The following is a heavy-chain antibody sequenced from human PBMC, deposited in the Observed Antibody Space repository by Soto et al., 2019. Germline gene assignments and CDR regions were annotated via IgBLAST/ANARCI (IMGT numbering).Heavy chain of an antibody. CDR1: GFTFSSYG. Sequence: QVQLVESGGGVVQPGRSLRLSCAASGFTFSSYGMHWVRQAPGKGLEWVAVTWSDESNKYYADSVKGRFIISRDNSRNTLYLEMNSLRAEDTAVYYCARDYYGSGNYPYFDYWGQGTLVTVSS. CDR3: ARDYYGSGNYPYFDY. D-gene: IGHD3-10*01. J-gene: IGHJ4*02. CDR2: TWSDESNK. V-gene: IGHV3-33*01.